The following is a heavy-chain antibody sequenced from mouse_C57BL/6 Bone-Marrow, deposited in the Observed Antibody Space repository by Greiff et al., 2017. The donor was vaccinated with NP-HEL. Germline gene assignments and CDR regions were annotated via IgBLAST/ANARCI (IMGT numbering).Heavy chain of an antibody. D-gene: IGHD1-1*01. CDR1: GFTFSDYG. J-gene: IGHJ3*01. V-gene: IGHV5-15*01. CDR3: VSYYGSSPFAY. Sequence: EVTLVESGGGLVQPGGSLKLSCAASGFTFSDYGMAWVRQAPRKGPEWVAFISNLAYSIYYADTVTGRFTISRENAKNTLYLEMSSLRSEDTAMYYCVSYYGSSPFAYWGQGTLVTVSA. CDR2: ISNLAYSI.